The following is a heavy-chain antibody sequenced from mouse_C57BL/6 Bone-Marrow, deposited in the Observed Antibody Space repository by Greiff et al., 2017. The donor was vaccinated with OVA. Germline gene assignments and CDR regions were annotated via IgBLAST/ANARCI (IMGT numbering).Heavy chain of an antibody. CDR1: GYSITSGYY. CDR3: ARETR. CDR2: ISYDGSN. Sequence: EVKLMESGPGLVKPSQSLSLTCSVTGYSITSGYYWNWIRQFPGNKLEWMGYISYDGSNNYNPSLKNRISITRDTSKNQFFLKLNSVTTEDTATYYCARETRWGQGTLVTVSA. J-gene: IGHJ3*01. V-gene: IGHV3-6*01.